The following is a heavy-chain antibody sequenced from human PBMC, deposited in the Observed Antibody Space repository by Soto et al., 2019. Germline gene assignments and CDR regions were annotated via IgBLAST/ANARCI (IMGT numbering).Heavy chain of an antibody. J-gene: IGHJ5*02. CDR3: AREGEYSSSANWFDP. V-gene: IGHV4-30-2*01. CDR1: GGSIRSGGCS. D-gene: IGHD6-6*01. CDR2: IYHSGST. Sequence: SETLSLTCAVSGGSIRSGGCSWSWLRQPPGKGLEWIGDIYHSGSTNYNPSPKSRVTISVDKSKNQFSLKLSSVTAADTAVYYCAREGEYSSSANWFDPWGQGTLVTVSS.